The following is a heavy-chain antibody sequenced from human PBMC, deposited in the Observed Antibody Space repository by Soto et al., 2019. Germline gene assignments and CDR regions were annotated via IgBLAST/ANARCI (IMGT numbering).Heavy chain of an antibody. D-gene: IGHD2-2*01. CDR1: GGSISNYY. CDR3: PRAVLPATAPFDY. Sequence: HVQLQESGPRLVKPSETLSLTCIVSGGSISNYYWSWIRQPPGKGLEWIGYIYYSGSTNYNPSLQRRVTISVDTSKNQFSLKLSSVTAADTAVYYCPRAVLPATAPFDYWGQGTLVTVSS. CDR2: IYYSGST. V-gene: IGHV4-59*01. J-gene: IGHJ4*02.